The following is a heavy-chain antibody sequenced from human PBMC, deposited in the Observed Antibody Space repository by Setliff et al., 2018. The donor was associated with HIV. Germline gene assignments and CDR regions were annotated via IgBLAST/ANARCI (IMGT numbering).Heavy chain of an antibody. Sequence: PSETLSLTCYVSGGSISSRDSSWTWIRQPPGKGLEWIAHIYSSGSPYYNPSLKSRLVISVDTSQNQFSLKLSSVTAADTAVYYCARGLPARSYYGLDVWGQGTTVTVSS. D-gene: IGHD2-15*01. V-gene: IGHV4-30-4*01. CDR2: IYSSGSP. J-gene: IGHJ6*02. CDR3: ARGLPARSYYGLDV. CDR1: GGSISSRDSS.